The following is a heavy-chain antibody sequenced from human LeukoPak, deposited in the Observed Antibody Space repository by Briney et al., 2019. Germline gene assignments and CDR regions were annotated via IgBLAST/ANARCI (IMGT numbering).Heavy chain of an antibody. CDR2: ISYDESNQ. CDR3: ALGGSGWDIHY. CDR1: GLNYCRFG. D-gene: IGHD6-19*01. J-gene: IGHJ4*02. Sequence: GRPLTLSCAPSGLNYCRFGEHGARPAPEKGVVGVVVISYDESNQYSVDHVKGRFTISRDNSKNTLYLQMNSLRAEDTAVYYCALGGSGWDIHYWGQGTLVTVSS. V-gene: IGHV3-30*03.